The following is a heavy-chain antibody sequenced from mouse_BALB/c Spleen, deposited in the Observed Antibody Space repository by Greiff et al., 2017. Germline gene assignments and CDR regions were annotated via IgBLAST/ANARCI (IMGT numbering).Heavy chain of an antibody. J-gene: IGHJ4*01. CDR1: GFSLTSYG. D-gene: IGHD1-2*01. Sequence: QVQLKESGPGLVAPSQSLSITCTVSGFSLTSYGVHWVRQPPGKGLEWLGVIWAGGSTNYNSALMSRLSISKDNSKSQVFLKMNSLQTDDTAMYYGARERNYYGYGAMDYWGQGTSVTVSS. V-gene: IGHV2-9*02. CDR2: IWAGGST. CDR3: ARERNYYGYGAMDY.